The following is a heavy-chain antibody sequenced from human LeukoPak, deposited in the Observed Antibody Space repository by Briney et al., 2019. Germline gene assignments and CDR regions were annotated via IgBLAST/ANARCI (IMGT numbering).Heavy chain of an antibody. V-gene: IGHV3-74*01. CDR2: INSDESST. CDR3: ARGILVGALDY. Sequence: GGSLRLSCAASGFTFSSYWMHWVRQAPGKGLVWVSRINSDESSTNYADSVKGRITISRDNAKNTLYLQMNSLRAEDTAVYYCARGILVGALDYWGQGTLVTVSS. J-gene: IGHJ4*02. D-gene: IGHD1-26*01. CDR1: GFTFSSYW.